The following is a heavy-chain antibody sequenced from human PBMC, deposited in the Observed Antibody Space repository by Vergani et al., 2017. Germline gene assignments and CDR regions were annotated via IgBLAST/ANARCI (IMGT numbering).Heavy chain of an antibody. CDR1: GFTFSNYG. CDR3: AKDPRLKEDYYYYYMDV. V-gene: IGHV3-30*18. J-gene: IGHJ6*03. Sequence: QVQLVESGGSVVQPGRSLRLSCAASGFTFSNYGLHWVRQAPGQGLEWVAVISHDGNKKYYVDSVKGRFTISRDNSKNTLYLYMNSLRADDPAVYYCAKDPRLKEDYYYYYMDVWGKGTTVTVSS. CDR2: ISHDGNKK.